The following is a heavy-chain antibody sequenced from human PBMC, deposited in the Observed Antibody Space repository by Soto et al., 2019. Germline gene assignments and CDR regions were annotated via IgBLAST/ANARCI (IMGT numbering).Heavy chain of an antibody. V-gene: IGHV3-7*01. CDR1: GFTFSRYC. J-gene: IGHJ4*02. CDR3: TRGGCNXESHYCFDY. Sequence: EVQLVESGGGLVRPGGSLRLSCAASGFTFSRYCMSWVRQAPGKGLEWVATIKQDGSDKYYVDSVRGRFTISRDNAENSLNLQINSLRXXDTAVYYCTRGGCNXESHYCFDYWGQGTLVTVSS. CDR2: IKQDGSDK. D-gene: IGHD3-16*01.